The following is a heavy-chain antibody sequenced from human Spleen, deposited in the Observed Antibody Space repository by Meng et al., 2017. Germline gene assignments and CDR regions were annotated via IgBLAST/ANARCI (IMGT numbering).Heavy chain of an antibody. CDR1: GGSFSGYY. J-gene: IGHJ6*02. D-gene: IGHD1-26*01. Sequence: SETLSLTCAVYGGSFSGYYWSWIRQPPGKGLEWIGEINHSGSTNYNPSLKSRVTISVDTSKNQFSLKLSSVTAADTAVYYCARSILVEGANPNYYYYGMDVWGQGTTVTVSS. CDR2: INHSGST. V-gene: IGHV4-34*01. CDR3: ARSILVEGANPNYYYYGMDV.